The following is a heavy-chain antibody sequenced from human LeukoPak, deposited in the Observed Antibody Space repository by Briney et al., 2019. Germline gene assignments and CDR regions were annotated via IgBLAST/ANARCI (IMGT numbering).Heavy chain of an antibody. Sequence: GGSLRLSCAASGFTFSSYSMNWVRQAPGKGLEWVSSISSSSSYIYYADSVKGRFTISRDNAKNSLYLQMNSLRAEDTAVYYCAREGIAAAGTELIDYWGQGTLVTVSS. D-gene: IGHD6-13*01. V-gene: IGHV3-21*01. CDR3: AREGIAAAGTELIDY. J-gene: IGHJ4*02. CDR1: GFTFSSYS. CDR2: ISSSSSYI.